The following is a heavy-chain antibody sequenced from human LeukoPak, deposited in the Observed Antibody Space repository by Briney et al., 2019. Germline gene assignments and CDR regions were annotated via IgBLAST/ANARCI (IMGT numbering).Heavy chain of an antibody. CDR2: IYHSGST. V-gene: IGHV4-38-2*02. J-gene: IGHJ6*03. D-gene: IGHD3-3*01. Sequence: SETLSLTCTVSGYSISSGYYWGWIRQPPGKGLEWIGSIYHSGSTYYNPSLKSRVTISVDTSKNQFSLKLSSVTAADTAVYYCARGNYDFWSGYSLPHYYYYMDVWGKGTTVTVSS. CDR3: ARGNYDFWSGYSLPHYYYYMDV. CDR1: GYSISSGYY.